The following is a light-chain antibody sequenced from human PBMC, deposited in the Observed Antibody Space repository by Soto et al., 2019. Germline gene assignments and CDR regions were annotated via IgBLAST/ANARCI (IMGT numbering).Light chain of an antibody. CDR2: GAS. CDR1: QSVYNNY. V-gene: IGKV3-20*01. J-gene: IGKJ5*01. Sequence: EIVLTQSPGTLSLPPGEGATLSCRASQSVYNNYLAWYQQKPGQAPRLLISGASSRATGIPDRFSGSGSGTDFTLTISRLESEDFAVYYCQRYGSSPPHTFGQGTRLEIK. CDR3: QRYGSSPPHT.